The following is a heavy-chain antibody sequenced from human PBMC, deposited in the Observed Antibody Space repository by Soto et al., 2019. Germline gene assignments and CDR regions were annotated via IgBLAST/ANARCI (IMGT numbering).Heavy chain of an antibody. J-gene: IGHJ6*03. CDR1: GGTFSSYA. CDR3: ARGAGYCSSTSCRSNYYYYMDV. V-gene: IGHV1-69*13. Sequence: EASVKVSCKASGGTFSSYAISWVRQAPGQGLEWMGGIIPIFGTANYAQKFQGRVTITADESTSTAYMELSSLRSEDTAVYYCARGAGYCSSTSCRSNYYYYMDVWGKGTTVTVSS. D-gene: IGHD2-2*01. CDR2: IIPIFGTA.